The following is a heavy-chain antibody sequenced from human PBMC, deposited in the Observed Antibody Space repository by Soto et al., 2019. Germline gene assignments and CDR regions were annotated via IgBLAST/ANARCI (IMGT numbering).Heavy chain of an antibody. CDR1: GFSFSADGVG. Sequence: QITLKESGPTLVKPTQTLTLTCIFSGFSFSADGVGVGWIRQPPGKALEWLALIYWDDDTRYRPSLKSRLTITKDSSKNQVVLTMTNMDPLHTATYYCAYAFGGTSWPNDAFDVWGQGTVVTVSS. V-gene: IGHV2-5*02. J-gene: IGHJ3*01. D-gene: IGHD3-16*01. CDR2: IYWDDDT. CDR3: AYAFGGTSWPNDAFDV.